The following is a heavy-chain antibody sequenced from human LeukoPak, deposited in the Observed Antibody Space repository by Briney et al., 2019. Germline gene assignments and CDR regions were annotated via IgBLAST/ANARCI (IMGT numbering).Heavy chain of an antibody. V-gene: IGHV1-8*02. Sequence: GASVKVSCKASGYTFTSYYMHWVLQAPGQGLEWMGWMNPNSGNTGYAQKFQGRVTMTRNTSISTAYMELSSLRSEDTAVYYCARVWGVGATRKNGLGYWGQGTLVTVSS. CDR3: ARVWGVGATRKNGLGY. J-gene: IGHJ4*02. CDR2: MNPNSGNT. CDR1: GYTFTSYY. D-gene: IGHD1-26*01.